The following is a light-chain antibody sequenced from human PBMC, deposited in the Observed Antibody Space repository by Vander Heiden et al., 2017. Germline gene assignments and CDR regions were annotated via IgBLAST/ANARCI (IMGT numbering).Light chain of an antibody. J-gene: IGKJ4*01. CDR1: QSLLHSNGYNY. CDR2: LGS. V-gene: IGKV2-28*01. Sequence: DIVMTQSQLSLPVTHGEPASIYCRSSQSLLHSNGYNYLDWYLQKPGQSPQLLIYLGSYRASGFPDMFSGSGSGTYFTLKISIVEAEDVGVYYCMQALQTPTFGGGTKVEIK. CDR3: MQALQTPT.